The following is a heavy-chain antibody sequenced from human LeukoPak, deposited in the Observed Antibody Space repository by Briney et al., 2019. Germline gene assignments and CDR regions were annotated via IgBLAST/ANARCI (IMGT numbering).Heavy chain of an antibody. CDR2: IDYSSST. CDR1: GDFIRSSTYY. Sequence: SETLSLTCTVSGDFIRSSTYYWGWIRQPPGKGLQYIGSIDYSSSTYYNQSLRSRVTISVDTSKNQFSLKLSSVTAADTAVYYCARDSPSSSGWYKGGAFDIWGQGTMVTVSS. J-gene: IGHJ3*02. V-gene: IGHV4-39*07. D-gene: IGHD6-19*01. CDR3: ARDSPSSSGWYKGGAFDI.